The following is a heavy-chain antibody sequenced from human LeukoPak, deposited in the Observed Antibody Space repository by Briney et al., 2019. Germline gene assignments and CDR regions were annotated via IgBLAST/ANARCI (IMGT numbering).Heavy chain of an antibody. J-gene: IGHJ4*02. D-gene: IGHD3-22*01. Sequence: PSETLSLTCTVSGGSISSRGYYWGWIRQPPGKGLEWIGHIYYSGSTNYNPSLKSRVTISVDTSKNQFSLKLTSVTAADTAVYYCARLYYDSSALDQWGQGTLVTVSS. V-gene: IGHV4-61*05. CDR2: IYYSGST. CDR3: ARLYYDSSALDQ. CDR1: GGSISSRGYY.